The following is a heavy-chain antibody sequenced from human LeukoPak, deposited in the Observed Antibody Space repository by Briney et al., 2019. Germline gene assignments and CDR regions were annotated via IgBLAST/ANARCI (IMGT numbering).Heavy chain of an antibody. CDR3: ARDLGYSGYDGFDY. Sequence: ASVKVSCKASGYTFTGYYMHWVRQAPGQGLEWMGWINPNSGGTNYAQKFQGRVTMTRDTSISTAYMELSRLRSDDTAVYYCARDLGYSGYDGFDYWGQGTLVTVSS. V-gene: IGHV1-2*02. CDR2: INPNSGGT. J-gene: IGHJ4*02. CDR1: GYTFTGYY. D-gene: IGHD5-12*01.